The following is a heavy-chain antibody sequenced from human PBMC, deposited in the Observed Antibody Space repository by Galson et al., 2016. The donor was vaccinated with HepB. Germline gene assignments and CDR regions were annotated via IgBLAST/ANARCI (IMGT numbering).Heavy chain of an antibody. CDR1: AHIFNSFA. V-gene: IGHV3-23*01. CDR2: ISGGGDTT. J-gene: IGHJ6*02. CDR3: TGGMHV. Sequence: SLRLSCAGSAHIFNSFAMSWVRQGPGKGLEWISLISGGGDTTYYADPVWGRFTISRDKANNTLSLQMTSLTADDTAVYYCTGGMHVWGQGTTVTVSS.